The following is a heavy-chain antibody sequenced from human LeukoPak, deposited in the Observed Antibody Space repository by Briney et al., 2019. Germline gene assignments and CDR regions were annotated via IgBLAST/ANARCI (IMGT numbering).Heavy chain of an antibody. D-gene: IGHD2-2*02. CDR3: ARVGYCSSTSCYMTSEFDP. CDR1: GFTFSSYW. J-gene: IGHJ5*02. Sequence: GGSLRLSCAASGFTFSSYWMSWVRQAPGKGLEWVANIKQDGSEKYYVDSVKGRFTISRDNAKNSLYLQMNSLRAEDTAVYYCARVGYCSSTSCYMTSEFDPWGQGTLVTVSS. CDR2: IKQDGSEK. V-gene: IGHV3-7*01.